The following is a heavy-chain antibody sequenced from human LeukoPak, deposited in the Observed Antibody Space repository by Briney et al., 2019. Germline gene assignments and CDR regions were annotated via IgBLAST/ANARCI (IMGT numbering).Heavy chain of an antibody. J-gene: IGHJ4*02. CDR2: INPNSGGT. CDR3: ARRVFSGWGYYFDY. CDR1: GYTFTGYY. D-gene: IGHD6-19*01. Sequence: APVKVSCKASGYTFTGYYMHWVRQAPGQGLEWVGWINPNSGGTNYAQKFQGRVTMTRDTSITTVYMELSRLRSRDTAVYYCARRVFSGWGYYFDYWGQGTLVTVSS. V-gene: IGHV1-2*02.